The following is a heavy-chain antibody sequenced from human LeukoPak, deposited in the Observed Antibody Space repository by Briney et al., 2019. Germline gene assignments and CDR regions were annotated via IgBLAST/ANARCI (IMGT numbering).Heavy chain of an antibody. CDR1: GYTFTGYY. CDR2: ISAYNGDT. V-gene: IGHV1-18*04. D-gene: IGHD1-26*01. CDR3: ARDETGGATAGFDY. J-gene: IGHJ4*02. Sequence: ASVKVSCKASGYTFTGYYMHWVRQPPGQGLEWMGWISAYNGDTNYAQMLQGRVTMSTDTSTSTAYMELRSLRSDDTAVYYCARDETGGATAGFDYWGQGTLVTVSS.